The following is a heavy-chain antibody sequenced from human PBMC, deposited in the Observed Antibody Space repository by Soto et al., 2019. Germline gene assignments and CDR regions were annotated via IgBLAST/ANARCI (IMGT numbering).Heavy chain of an antibody. CDR2: IYYSGST. J-gene: IGHJ4*02. D-gene: IGHD6-19*01. V-gene: IGHV4-39*01. Sequence: PSETLSLTCTVSGGSISSSSYYWGWILQPPGKGLEWIGSIYYSGSTYYNPSLKSRVTISVDTSKNQFSLTLTSVTAADTAVYSCARGWSSGSYYLFDYWGRGTLVTVSS. CDR3: ARGWSSGSYYLFDY. CDR1: GGSISSSSYY.